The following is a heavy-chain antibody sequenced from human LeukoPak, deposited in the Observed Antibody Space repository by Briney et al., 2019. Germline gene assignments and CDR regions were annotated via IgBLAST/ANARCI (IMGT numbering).Heavy chain of an antibody. V-gene: IGHV1-46*01. CDR2: INPSGGST. CDR1: GYTFTSYY. D-gene: IGHD3-22*01. CDR3: ARDAGDYYDSSAIWGP. Sequence: ASVKVSCKASGYTFTSYYMHWVRQAPGQGLEWMGKINPSGGSTSYAQKFQGRVTMTRDTSTSTVYMELSSLRSEDTAVYYCARDAGDYYDSSAIWGPWGQGTLVTVSS. J-gene: IGHJ5*02.